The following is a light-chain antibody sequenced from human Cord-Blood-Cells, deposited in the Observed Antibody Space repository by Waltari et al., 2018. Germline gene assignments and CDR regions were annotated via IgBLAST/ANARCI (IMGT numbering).Light chain of an antibody. CDR3: CSYAGSYTYWV. Sequence: QSALTQPRSVSGSPGQSVTISCTGTRSDVGGYNYVSWYQQHPGKAPKPMIYDVSKRPSGVPDRFSGSKSGNTASLTISGLQAEDEADYYCCSYAGSYTYWVFGGGTKLTVL. J-gene: IGLJ3*02. V-gene: IGLV2-11*01. CDR2: DVS. CDR1: RSDVGGYNY.